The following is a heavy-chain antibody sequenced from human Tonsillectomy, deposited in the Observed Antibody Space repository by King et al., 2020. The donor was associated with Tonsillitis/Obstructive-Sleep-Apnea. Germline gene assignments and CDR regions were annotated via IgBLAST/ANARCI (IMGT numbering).Heavy chain of an antibody. CDR1: NWEG. J-gene: IGHJ4*01. CDR3: AHRPRNYDYGGNGFDY. CDR2: IYWNNDR. V-gene: IGHV2-5*01. D-gene: IGHD4-23*01. Sequence: NWEGVAWFRQPPGKALEWLALIYWNNDRRYSPSLKSRLTITKDTSTNQVVLTITNMDAVYKATYYDAHRPRNYDYGGNGFDYWVYGTLVNV.